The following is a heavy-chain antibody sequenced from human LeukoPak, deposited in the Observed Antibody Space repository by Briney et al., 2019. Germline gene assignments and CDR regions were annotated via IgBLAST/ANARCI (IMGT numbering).Heavy chain of an antibody. V-gene: IGHV4-59*01. Sequence: SETLSLTCTVSGGSISSYYWSWIRQPPGKGLEWIGYIYYSGSTNYNPSLKSRVTISVDTSKNQFSLKLSSVAAADTAVYYCARDSNDGWFDPWGQGTLVTVSS. J-gene: IGHJ5*02. CDR3: ARDSNDGWFDP. CDR1: GGSISSYY. D-gene: IGHD2-2*01. CDR2: IYYSGST.